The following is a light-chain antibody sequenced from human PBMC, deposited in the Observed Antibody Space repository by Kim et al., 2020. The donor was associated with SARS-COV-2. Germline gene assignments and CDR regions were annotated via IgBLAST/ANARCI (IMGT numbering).Light chain of an antibody. J-gene: IGLJ2*01. Sequence: PGKAARITWGGNNIGSKSVHWYQQKPGQAPGLVIYYDSDRPSGIPERFSGSNSGNTATLTISRVEAGDEADYYCQVWDSSSDHVVFGGGTQLTVL. V-gene: IGLV3-21*04. CDR2: YDS. CDR1: NIGSKS. CDR3: QVWDSSSDHVV.